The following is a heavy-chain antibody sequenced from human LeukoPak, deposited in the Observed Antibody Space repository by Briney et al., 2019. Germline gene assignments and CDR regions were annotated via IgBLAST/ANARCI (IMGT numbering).Heavy chain of an antibody. Sequence: GGSRRLSCATSGLTFSSSTFGSYTMNWVRQAPGKGLEWVSSISSTGTYIYYTDSVKGRFTISRDIANSLLYLQMNSLRADDTAVYYCARDLDYSTGFDYWGQGTLVTVSS. CDR3: ARDLDYSTGFDY. J-gene: IGHJ4*02. CDR2: ISSTGTYI. CDR1: GLTFSSSTFGSYT. V-gene: IGHV3-21*01. D-gene: IGHD4-11*01.